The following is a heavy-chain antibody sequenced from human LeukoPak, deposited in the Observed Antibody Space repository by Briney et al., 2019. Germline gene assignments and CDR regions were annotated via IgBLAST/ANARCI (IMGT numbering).Heavy chain of an antibody. CDR2: IRSGGNNK. V-gene: IGHV3-30*02. Sequence: GGSLRLSCAASRFTFRSYGMHWVRQAPGKELEWVAFIRSGGNNKYHADSVKGRFTISRDNSKNTLYLQMNSLRPEDTAVYYCAKDSNWGFDQWGQGTLVTVSS. CDR1: RFTFRSYG. J-gene: IGHJ4*02. CDR3: AKDSNWGFDQ. D-gene: IGHD7-27*01.